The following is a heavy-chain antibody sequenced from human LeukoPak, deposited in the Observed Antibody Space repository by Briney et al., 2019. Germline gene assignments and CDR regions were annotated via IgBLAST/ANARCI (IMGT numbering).Heavy chain of an antibody. J-gene: IGHJ4*02. CDR1: GYTFTGYY. CDR3: ARDRACSSTSCYDSLFDY. Sequence: ASVKVSCKASGYTFTGYYMHWVRQAPGQGLEWMGWINPNSGGTNYAQKFQGRVTMTRDTSISTAYMELSRLRSDDTAVYYCARDRACSSTSCYDSLFDYWGQGTLVTVSS. CDR2: INPNSGGT. V-gene: IGHV1-2*02. D-gene: IGHD2-2*01.